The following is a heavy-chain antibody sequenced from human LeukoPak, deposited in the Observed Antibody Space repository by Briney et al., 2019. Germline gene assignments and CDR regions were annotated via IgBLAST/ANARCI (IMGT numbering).Heavy chain of an antibody. CDR1: GFTFSSYA. CDR3: ARDLEPQELLWLGGFDY. CDR2: ISYDGSNK. D-gene: IGHD3-10*01. Sequence: PGRSLRLSCAASGFTFSSYAMHWVRQAPGKGLEWVAVISYDGSNKYYADSVKGRFTISRDNSKNTLYLQMNSLRAEDTAVYYCARDLEPQELLWLGGFDYWGQGTLVTVSS. V-gene: IGHV3-30-3*01. J-gene: IGHJ4*02.